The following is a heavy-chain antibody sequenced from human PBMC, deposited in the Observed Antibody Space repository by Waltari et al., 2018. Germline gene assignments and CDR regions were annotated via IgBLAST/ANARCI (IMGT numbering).Heavy chain of an antibody. V-gene: IGHV3-21*01. CDR1: GFTFSSYS. CDR2: ISSSSSYI. CDR3: AREGGFLELYYMDV. Sequence: EVQLVESGGGLVKPGGSLRLSCAASGFTFSSYSMNWVRQAPGKGLEWVSSISSSSSYIYYADSLKGRFSNSRDNAENSLYLQINSLIAEDTAVYYCAREGGFLELYYMDVWGKGTTVTVSS. J-gene: IGHJ6*03. D-gene: IGHD3-3*01.